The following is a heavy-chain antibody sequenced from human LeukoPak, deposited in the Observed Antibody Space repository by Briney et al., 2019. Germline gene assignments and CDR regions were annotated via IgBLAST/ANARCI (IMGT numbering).Heavy chain of an antibody. V-gene: IGHV1-69*05. Sequence: SVKVSCKASGGTFSSYAISWVRQAPGQGLEWMGGIIPIFGTANYAQKFQGRVTITTDESTSTAYMELSSLRSEDTAVYYCARDNYAGANWFDPWGQEPWSPSPQ. CDR3: ARDNYAGANWFDP. CDR1: GGTFSSYA. J-gene: IGHJ5*02. CDR2: IIPIFGTA. D-gene: IGHD1-7*01.